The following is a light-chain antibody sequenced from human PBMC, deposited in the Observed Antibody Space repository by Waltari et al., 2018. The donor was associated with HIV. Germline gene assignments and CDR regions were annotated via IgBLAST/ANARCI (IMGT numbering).Light chain of an antibody. Sequence: DIQMTQSPSTLSASVGDRVTITCRASQSISSGLAWYQQKPGKAPNLLIYKASSLESGVPSRFSGSGSGTEFTLTSISLQPDDCATFYCQHYNSYLWTFGQGTKVEIK. CDR1: QSISSG. J-gene: IGKJ1*01. CDR2: KAS. CDR3: QHYNSYLWT. V-gene: IGKV1-5*03.